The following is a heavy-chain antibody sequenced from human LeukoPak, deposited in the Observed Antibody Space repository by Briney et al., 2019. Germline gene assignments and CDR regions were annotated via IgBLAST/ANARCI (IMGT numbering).Heavy chain of an antibody. CDR2: IDLSDSYT. Sequence: KPGESLRTSCKGSGYSFTSYWISWVRQMPGKGPEWMGRIDLSDSYTNYSPSYQGHVTISADKSISTAYLQWSSLKASDTAMYYCARGGAGSGWDYFDYWGQGTLVTVSS. V-gene: IGHV5-10-1*01. D-gene: IGHD6-19*01. CDR1: GYSFTSYW. J-gene: IGHJ4*02. CDR3: ARGGAGSGWDYFDY.